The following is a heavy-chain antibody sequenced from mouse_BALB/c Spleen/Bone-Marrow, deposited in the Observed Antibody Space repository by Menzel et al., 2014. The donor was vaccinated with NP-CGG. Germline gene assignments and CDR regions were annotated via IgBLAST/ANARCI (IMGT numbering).Heavy chain of an antibody. CDR1: GFTFSSFG. D-gene: IGHD1-1*01. V-gene: IGHV5-17*02. Sequence: EVHLVESGGGLVQPGVSRKLSCAASGFTFSSFGMHWVRQAPEKGLEWVAYISSGSSTIYYGDTVMGRFTISRDNPKNTLFLQMTSLRSEDTATYYCVRSGSSSGYFDYWGQGTTLTFSS. CDR2: ISSGSSTI. CDR3: VRSGSSSGYFDY. J-gene: IGHJ2*01.